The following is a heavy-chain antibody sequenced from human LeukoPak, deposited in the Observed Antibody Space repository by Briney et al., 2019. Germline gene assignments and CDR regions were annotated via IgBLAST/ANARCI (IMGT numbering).Heavy chain of an antibody. D-gene: IGHD3-10*01. CDR3: ARQVTMVRGVITHFDY. V-gene: IGHV5-51*01. Sequence: GESLKISCKGSGYSFTSYWIGWVRQMPGKGLEWMGIIYPGDSDTRYSPSFQGQVTISADKSISTAYLQWSSLKASDTAMYYCARQVTMVRGVITHFDYWGQGTLGAVSS. CDR2: IYPGDSDT. CDR1: GYSFTSYW. J-gene: IGHJ4*02.